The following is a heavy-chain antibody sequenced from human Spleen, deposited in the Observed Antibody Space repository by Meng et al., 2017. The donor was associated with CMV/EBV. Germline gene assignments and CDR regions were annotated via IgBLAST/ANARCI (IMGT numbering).Heavy chain of an antibody. CDR3: ARDIVTTPHFDF. CDR1: GFTFSSYG. J-gene: IGHJ4*02. Sequence: GESLKISCAASGFTFSSYGMHWVRQAPGKGLEWVSSISSSSSYIYYADSVKGRFTISRDNAENTLFLQMNSLSAEDTAFYYCARDIVTTPHFDFWGQGALVTVSS. D-gene: IGHD4-17*01. CDR2: ISSSSSYI. V-gene: IGHV3-21*01.